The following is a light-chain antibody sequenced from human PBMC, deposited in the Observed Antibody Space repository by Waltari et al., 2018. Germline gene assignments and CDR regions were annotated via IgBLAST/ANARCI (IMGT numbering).Light chain of an antibody. CDR1: QDISNF. Sequence: DIQMTQSPSSLSASVGDRVTITCQASQDISNFLNWYQQKPGKAPKLLIHDASILQTGGPSRFRGRGAGSDFTLTISSLEPEDFATYYCQQHDRPPLTFGGGTRVEIK. CDR3: QQHDRPPLT. J-gene: IGKJ4*01. V-gene: IGKV1-33*01. CDR2: DAS.